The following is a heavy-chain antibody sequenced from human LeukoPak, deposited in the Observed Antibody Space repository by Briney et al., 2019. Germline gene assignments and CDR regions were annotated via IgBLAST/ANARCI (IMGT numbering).Heavy chain of an antibody. D-gene: IGHD3-22*01. CDR2: INPSGGST. Sequence: GASVKVSCKAPGSTFTSYYMHWVRQAPGQGLEWMGIINPSGGSTSYAQKFQGRVTMTRDTSTSTVYMELSSLRSEDTAVYYCAREKREYYYDSSGCLRAWGQGTLVTVSS. CDR1: GSTFTSYY. J-gene: IGHJ4*02. CDR3: AREKREYYYDSSGCLRA. V-gene: IGHV1-46*01.